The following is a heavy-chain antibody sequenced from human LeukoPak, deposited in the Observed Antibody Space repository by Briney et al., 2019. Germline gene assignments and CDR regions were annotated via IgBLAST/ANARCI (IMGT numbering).Heavy chain of an antibody. V-gene: IGHV1-8*02. J-gene: IGHJ6*03. CDR2: MNPNSGNT. CDR1: GYTFTSYG. CDR3: ARGRRVRVYYYMDV. D-gene: IGHD3-22*01. Sequence: ASAKVSCKASGYTFTSYGINWVRQATGQGLEWMGWMNPNSGNTGYAQKFQGRVTMTRNTSISTAYMELSSLRSEDTAVYYCARGRRVRVYYYMDVWGKGTTVTISS.